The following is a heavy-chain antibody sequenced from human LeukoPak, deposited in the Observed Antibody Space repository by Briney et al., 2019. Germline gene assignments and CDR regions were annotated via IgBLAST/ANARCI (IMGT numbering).Heavy chain of an antibody. CDR3: ARAVLGDGKEGRFFYCYYGMDV. CDR1: GFTFDDYG. V-gene: IGHV3-20*01. Sequence: PGGSLRLSCAVSGFTFDDYGRSWVRQAPGKGLEWVSGINWNGGSRGYADSVKGRFTISRDNAKNSLYLQMNSLRAEDTALYHCARAVLGDGKEGRFFYCYYGMDVWGQGTTVTVSS. J-gene: IGHJ6*02. CDR2: INWNGGSR. D-gene: IGHD3-3*01.